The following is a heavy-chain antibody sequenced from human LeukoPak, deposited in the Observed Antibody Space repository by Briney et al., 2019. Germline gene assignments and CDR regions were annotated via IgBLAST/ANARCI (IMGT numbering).Heavy chain of an antibody. V-gene: IGHV3-23*01. CDR1: GFMFSTYA. Sequence: PGGSLRLSCAASGFMFSTYAMGWVRQAPGKGLEWVSAISGSGDTTYYADSVKGRFTISRDNSKNTLYLQMSSLRAEGPATHYCANPPTKKFPYGSKYGYLFNHWGQGTLVTVSS. CDR2: ISGSGDTT. D-gene: IGHD5-18*01. J-gene: IGHJ4*02. CDR3: ANPPTKKFPYGSKYGYLFNH.